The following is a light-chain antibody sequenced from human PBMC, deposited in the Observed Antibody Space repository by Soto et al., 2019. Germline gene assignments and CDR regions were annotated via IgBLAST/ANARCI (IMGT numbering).Light chain of an antibody. CDR2: SSS. CDR1: QSILSSADNKNY. V-gene: IGKV4-1*01. CDR3: QQYYDSPLT. Sequence: DIVMTQSPDSLAVSLGERATINCKSSQSILSSADNKNYLAWYQQTPGQPPRLLIYSSSTRESGVPDRFSGSGSGTDFTLTISNLWAEDVSVYYCQQYYDSPLTFGGGTKVEIK. J-gene: IGKJ4*01.